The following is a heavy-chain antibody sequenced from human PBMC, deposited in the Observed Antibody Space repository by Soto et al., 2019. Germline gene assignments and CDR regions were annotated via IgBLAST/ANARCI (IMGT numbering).Heavy chain of an antibody. CDR3: AKGVYGDSYSYYYMDV. V-gene: IGHV3-9*01. D-gene: IGHD4-17*01. Sequence: EVQLVGSGGGLVQPGRSLRLSCAASGFTFDDYAMHWVRQAPGKGLEWVSGISWNSGSIGYADSVKGRFTISRDNAKNSLYLQMNSLRAEDTALYYCAKGVYGDSYSYYYMDVWGKGTTVTVSS. CDR1: GFTFDDYA. J-gene: IGHJ6*03. CDR2: ISWNSGSI.